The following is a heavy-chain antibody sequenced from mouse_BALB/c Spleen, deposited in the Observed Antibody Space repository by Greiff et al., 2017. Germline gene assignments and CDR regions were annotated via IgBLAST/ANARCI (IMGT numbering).Heavy chain of an antibody. CDR1: GFSLTSYG. V-gene: IGHV2-2*02. CDR3: ARSQHYFDY. J-gene: IGHJ2*01. Sequence: QVPLQQSGPGLVQPSQSLSITCTVSGFSLTSYGVHWVRPSPGKGLEWLGVIWSGGSTDYNAAFISRLSISKDNSKSQVFFKMNSLQANDTAIYYCARSQHYFDYWGQGTTLTVSS. CDR2: IWSGGST.